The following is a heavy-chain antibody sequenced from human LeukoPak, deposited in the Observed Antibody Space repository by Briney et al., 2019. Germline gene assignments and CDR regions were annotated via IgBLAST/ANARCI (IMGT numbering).Heavy chain of an antibody. CDR2: IYYSGST. CDR3: ASQSSGTIFDY. J-gene: IGHJ4*02. D-gene: IGHD6-13*01. V-gene: IGHV4-31*03. CDR1: GGSISSGGYY. Sequence: PSETLSLTCTVSGGSISSGGYYWSWIRQHPGKGLEWIGYIYYSGSTYYNPSLKSRVTISVDTSKNQFSLKLSPVTAADTAVYYCASQSSGTIFDYWGQGTLVTVSS.